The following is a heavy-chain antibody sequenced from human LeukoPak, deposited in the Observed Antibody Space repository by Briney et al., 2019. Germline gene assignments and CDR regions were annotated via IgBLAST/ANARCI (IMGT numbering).Heavy chain of an antibody. CDR3: ARTARHLDY. V-gene: IGHV3-11*04. J-gene: IGHJ4*02. D-gene: IGHD5-18*01. CDR1: GFTFSDPY. CDR2: ISGSGTDI. Sequence: GGPLRLSCEASGFTFSDPYMSWIRQAPGKGLECLSYISGSGTDINYADSVRGRFTISRDNAKNLLYLQMNDLRLEDTAVYYCARTARHLDYWGQGTLVTVSS.